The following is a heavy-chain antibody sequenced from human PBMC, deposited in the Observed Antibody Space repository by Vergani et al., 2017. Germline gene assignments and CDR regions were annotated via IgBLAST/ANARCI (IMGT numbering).Heavy chain of an antibody. J-gene: IGHJ2*01. CDR2: ISSSSSYI. D-gene: IGHD4-17*01. Sequence: VQLVESGGGLVKPGGSLRLSCAASGFTFSSYSMNWVRQAPGKGLEWVSSISSSSSYIYYADSVKGRFTISRDNAKNSLYLQMNSLRAEDTAVYYCARVAHDYGDYRNLRRWWYFDLWGRGTLVTVSS. CDR1: GFTFSSYS. V-gene: IGHV3-21*04. CDR3: ARVAHDYGDYRNLRRWWYFDL.